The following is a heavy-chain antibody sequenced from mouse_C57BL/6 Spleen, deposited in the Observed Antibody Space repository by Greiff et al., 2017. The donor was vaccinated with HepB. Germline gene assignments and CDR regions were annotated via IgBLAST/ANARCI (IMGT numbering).Heavy chain of an antibody. CDR1: GFTFSDYG. J-gene: IGHJ3*01. V-gene: IGHV5-17*01. CDR3: ARPLYYYGSSPFAY. D-gene: IGHD1-1*01. CDR2: ISSGSSNT. Sequence: EVKLVESGGGLVKPGGSLKLSCEASGFTFSDYGMHWVRQAPEKGLEWVAYISSGSSNTYYADTVKGRFTIAKDNAKNTMFLQMTSLKSEDTAMYYCARPLYYYGSSPFAYWGQVTLVTVSA.